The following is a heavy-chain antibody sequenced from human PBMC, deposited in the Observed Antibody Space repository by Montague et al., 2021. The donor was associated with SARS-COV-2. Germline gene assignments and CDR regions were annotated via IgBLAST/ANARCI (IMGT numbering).Heavy chain of an antibody. J-gene: IGHJ4*02. V-gene: IGHV4-34*01. Sequence: SETRSLTCAVSDGSFSDHSWTWIRQPPGKGLEWIGEINHRGSTNYNPSLKSRVTISVDTSKNQFSLKVTSVTAADTAVYYCARGRQHIKMVVVVGTSGEYYFDFWGQGTLVAVSS. CDR1: DGSFSDHS. CDR2: INHRGST. D-gene: IGHD3-22*01. CDR3: ARGRQHIKMVVVVGTSGEYYFDF.